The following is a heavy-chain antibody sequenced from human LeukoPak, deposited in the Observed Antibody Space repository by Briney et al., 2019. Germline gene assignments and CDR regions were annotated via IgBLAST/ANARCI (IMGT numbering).Heavy chain of an antibody. V-gene: IGHV4-34*01. J-gene: IGHJ4*02. D-gene: IGHD1-26*01. CDR2: INHSGST. Sequence: SETLSLTCAVYGGSFSGYYWSWIRQPPGKGLEWIGEINHSGSTNYNPSLKSRVTISVDTSKNQFSLKLSSVTAADTAVYYCAGGRRQYSGSHVYWGQGTLVTVSS. CDR3: AGGRRQYSGSHVY. CDR1: GGSFSGYY.